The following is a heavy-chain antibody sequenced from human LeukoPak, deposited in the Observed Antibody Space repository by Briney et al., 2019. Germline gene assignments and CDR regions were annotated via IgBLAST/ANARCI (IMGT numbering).Heavy chain of an antibody. CDR3: ASVSFDTRGHDAFDL. D-gene: IGHD3-16*02. J-gene: IGHJ3*01. Sequence: SETLSLTCAVHGGSFSDNDWSWIRQPPGKGLEWIWEINQSGSTSSNASPKSRVTISLDKSKNPFSLNLRSVTAADTALYYCASVSFDTRGHDAFDLWGQGTLVTVSP. CDR1: GGSFSDND. V-gene: IGHV4-34*01. CDR2: INQSGST.